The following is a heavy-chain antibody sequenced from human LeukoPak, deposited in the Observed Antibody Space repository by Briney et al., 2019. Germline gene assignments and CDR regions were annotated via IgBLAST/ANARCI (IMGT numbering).Heavy chain of an antibody. J-gene: IGHJ4*02. D-gene: IGHD3-10*01. CDR3: VKPYYYSSGSLK. CDR1: GFTFSSYE. CDR2: INQDGREK. V-gene: IGHV3-7*01. Sequence: PGGSLRLSCAASGFTFSSYEMNWVRQAPGKGLEWVATINQDGREKYYVDSVKGRFTISRDNAKNSLYLQMSSLGVEDTAVYYCVKPYYYSSGSLKWGQGTLVTVSS.